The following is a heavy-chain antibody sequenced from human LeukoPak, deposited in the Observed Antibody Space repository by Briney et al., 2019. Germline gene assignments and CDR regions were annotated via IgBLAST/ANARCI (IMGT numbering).Heavy chain of an antibody. V-gene: IGHV1-69*01. CDR2: IIPIFGTA. CDR1: GGTFSSYA. D-gene: IGHD6-13*01. Sequence: SVKVSCKASGGTFSSYAISWVRQAPGQGLEWMGGIIPIFGTANYAQKFQGRVTITADESTSTAYMELSSLRSEDTAVYYCARVSYSSSWHDGYWGQGTLVSVSS. CDR3: ARVSYSSSWHDGY. J-gene: IGHJ4*02.